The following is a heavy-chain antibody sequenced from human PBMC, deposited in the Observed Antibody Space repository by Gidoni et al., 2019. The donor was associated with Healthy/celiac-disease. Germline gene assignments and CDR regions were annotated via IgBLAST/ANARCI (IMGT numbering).Heavy chain of an antibody. Sequence: QGQRVECGGGVVQPGRYRRLCWAAYGFTFSSYGMHWVRQAPGKGLEWLAVIWYDGSNKYYAASVKGRFTISRDNSKNTLYLQMNSLRAEDTAVYYCARDGKRGAFDIWGQGTMVTVSS. J-gene: IGHJ3*02. CDR1: GFTFSSYG. D-gene: IGHD3-10*01. CDR2: IWYDGSNK. CDR3: ARDGKRGAFDI. V-gene: IGHV3-33*01.